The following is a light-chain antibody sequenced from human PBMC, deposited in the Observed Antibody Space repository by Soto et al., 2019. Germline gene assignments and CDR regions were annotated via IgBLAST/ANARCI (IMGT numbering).Light chain of an antibody. CDR3: QHSSSLPRT. CDR1: QSINKY. CDR2: AAS. J-gene: IGKJ1*01. V-gene: IGKV1-39*01. Sequence: IQMTQSPSSLSASVGDSVSITCRASQSINKYLNWYQQKPGKAPKLLIYAASTLQSGVPSRFSGSGSGTDFTLTISSLQPEDFESYYCQHSSSLPRTFGQGTKVEIK.